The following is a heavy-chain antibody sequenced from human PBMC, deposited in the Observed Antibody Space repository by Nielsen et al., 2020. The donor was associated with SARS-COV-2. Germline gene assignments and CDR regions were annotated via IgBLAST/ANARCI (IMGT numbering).Heavy chain of an antibody. J-gene: IGHJ4*02. D-gene: IGHD6-19*01. CDR1: GYSFSSIS. CDR2: ISTRTGNP. V-gene: IGHV7-4-1*02. Sequence: ASVKVSCKASGYSFSSISINWVRQAPGQGLEWIGWISTRTGNPTYAQGFTGRFVLSLDTSVSTAYLEITSLRGKDTAVYYCATEPAVAGQGRLDYWGQGSLVTVST. CDR3: ATEPAVAGQGRLDY.